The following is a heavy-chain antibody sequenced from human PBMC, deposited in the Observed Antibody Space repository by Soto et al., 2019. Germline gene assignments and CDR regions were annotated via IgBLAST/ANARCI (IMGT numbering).Heavy chain of an antibody. CDR2: IWYDGHKE. CDR1: GFIFSNYG. J-gene: IGHJ5*02. CDR3: ARERAVDYYHWFDP. V-gene: IGHV3-33*01. Sequence: QVQLVESGGGVGQPEKSLRLSCAASGFIFSNYGMHWVRQAPGKGLEWVAVIWYDGHKEYYADSVKGRFIISRDNSRNTVYLQMHSLRAEDTAVYYCARERAVDYYHWFDPWGQGTLVTVSS. D-gene: IGHD3-3*02.